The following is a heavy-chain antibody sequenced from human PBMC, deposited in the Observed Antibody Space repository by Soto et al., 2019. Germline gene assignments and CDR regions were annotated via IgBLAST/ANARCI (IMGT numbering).Heavy chain of an antibody. CDR3: ATETGRYYYYYYGMDV. D-gene: IGHD1-1*01. CDR1: GFTFSSYG. Sequence: LRLSCAASGFTFSSYGMHWVRQAPGKGLEWVAVIWYDGSNKYYADSVKGRFTISRDNSKNTLYLQMNSLRAEDTAVYYCATETGRYYYYYYGMDVWGQGTTVTVSS. CDR2: IWYDGSNK. V-gene: IGHV3-33*01. J-gene: IGHJ6*02.